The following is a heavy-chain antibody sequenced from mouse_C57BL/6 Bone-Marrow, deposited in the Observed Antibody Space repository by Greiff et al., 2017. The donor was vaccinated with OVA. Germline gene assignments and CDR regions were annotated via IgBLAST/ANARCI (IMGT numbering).Heavy chain of an antibody. CDR3: AREDWALFDY. Sequence: ESGPGLVKPSQSLSLTCSVTGYSITSGYYWNWIRQFPGNKLEWMGYISYDGSNNYNPSLKNRISITRDTSKNQFFLKLNSVTTEDTATYYCAREDWALFDYWGQGTTLTVSS. CDR1: GYSITSGYY. J-gene: IGHJ2*01. V-gene: IGHV3-6*01. D-gene: IGHD4-1*01. CDR2: ISYDGSN.